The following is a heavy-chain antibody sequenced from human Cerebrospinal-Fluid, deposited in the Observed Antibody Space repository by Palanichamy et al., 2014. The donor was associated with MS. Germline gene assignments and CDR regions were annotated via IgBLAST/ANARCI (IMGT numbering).Heavy chain of an antibody. D-gene: IGHD3-10*01. Sequence: EVLLVESGGGLVQPGGSLRLSCTASGFTFSSYWMTWVRQAPGKGLEWVANIKEDGTEKHYAGSVKGRFTISRDNANDSLHLQMNSLRVEDTAVYYCVREGSLASYFDYWGQGTLVTVSS. CDR1: GFTFSSYW. CDR2: IKEDGTEK. J-gene: IGHJ4*02. V-gene: IGHV3-7*01. CDR3: VREGSLASYFDY.